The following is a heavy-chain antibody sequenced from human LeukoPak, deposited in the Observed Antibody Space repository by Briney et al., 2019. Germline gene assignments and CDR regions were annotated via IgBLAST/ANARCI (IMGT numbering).Heavy chain of an antibody. CDR2: ISGSGGGT. CDR1: GFTFSSYA. V-gene: IGHV3-23*01. Sequence: GGSLRLSCAASGFTFSSYAMSWVRQAPGKGLEWVSAISGSGGGTYYADSVKGRYTISRDNSKNTLYLQMNSLRAEDTAVYYCAKLVMIVVVRDAFDIWGQGTMVTVSS. J-gene: IGHJ3*02. D-gene: IGHD3-22*01. CDR3: AKLVMIVVVRDAFDI.